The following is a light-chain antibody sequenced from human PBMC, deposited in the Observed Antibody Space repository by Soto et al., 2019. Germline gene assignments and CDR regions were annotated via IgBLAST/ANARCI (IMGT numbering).Light chain of an antibody. J-gene: IGLJ2*01. V-gene: IGLV2-14*01. CDR2: DVS. CDR1: SSYIGVYNY. CDR3: SSYTTTSTVV. Sequence: QSALTQPASVSGSPGQSITISCTGTSSYIGVYNYVSWYQQHPGKAPKLMIYDVSNLPSGVSNRFSGSKSGNTASLTISGLQAEDEADYYCSSYTTTSTVVFGGGTKLTVL.